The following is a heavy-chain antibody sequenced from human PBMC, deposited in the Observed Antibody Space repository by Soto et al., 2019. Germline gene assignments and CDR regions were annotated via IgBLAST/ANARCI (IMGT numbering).Heavy chain of an antibody. CDR1: GGTFSSYA. Sequence: QVQLVQSGAEVKKPGSSVKVSCKASGGTFSSYAISWVRQAPGQGLEWMGGIIPIFGTANYAQKFQGRATITADESTSTAYMELSSLRSEDTAVYYCARDTPMASNPFGVFDYWGQGTLVTVSS. CDR3: ARDTPMASNPFGVFDY. J-gene: IGHJ4*02. V-gene: IGHV1-69*01. D-gene: IGHD3-16*01. CDR2: IIPIFGTA.